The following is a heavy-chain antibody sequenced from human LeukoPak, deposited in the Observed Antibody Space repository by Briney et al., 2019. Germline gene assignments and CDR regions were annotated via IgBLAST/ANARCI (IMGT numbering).Heavy chain of an antibody. CDR3: ARGHSSGYMELDP. CDR1: GGTFSSYA. J-gene: IGHJ5*02. V-gene: IGHV7-4-1*02. Sequence: ASVKVSCKASGGTFSSYAISWVRQAPGQGLEWMGWINTNTGNPTYAQGFTGRFVFSLDTSVSTAYLQISSLKAEDTAVYYCARGHSSGYMELDPWGQGTLVTVSS. D-gene: IGHD3-22*01. CDR2: INTNTGNP.